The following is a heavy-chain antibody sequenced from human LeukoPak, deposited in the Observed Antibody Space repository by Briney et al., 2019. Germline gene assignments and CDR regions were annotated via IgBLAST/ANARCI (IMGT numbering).Heavy chain of an antibody. D-gene: IGHD5-18*01. CDR3: AKERRGYSYGYIDY. Sequence: GGSLRLSCAASGFTVSSNYMSWVRQAPGKGLEWVSVIYSGGSTYYADSVKGRFTISRDNANHSLYLQMNSLRAEDTAVYYCAKERRGYSYGYIDYWGQGSLVSVSS. CDR1: GFTVSSNY. J-gene: IGHJ4*02. V-gene: IGHV3-66*01. CDR2: IYSGGST.